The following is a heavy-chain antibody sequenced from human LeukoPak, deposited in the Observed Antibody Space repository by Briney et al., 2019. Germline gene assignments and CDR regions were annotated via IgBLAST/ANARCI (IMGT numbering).Heavy chain of an antibody. J-gene: IGHJ4*02. D-gene: IGHD7-27*01. CDR2: IIPIFGTA. V-gene: IGHV1-69*05. CDR3: ASSANWDFDY. CDR1: GGTFSSYA. Sequence: ASVKVSCKASGGTFSSYAISWVRQAPGQGLEWMGRIIPIFGTANYAQKFQGRVTITTDESTSTAYMELSSLRSEDTAVYYCASSANWDFDYWGQGTLVTVSS.